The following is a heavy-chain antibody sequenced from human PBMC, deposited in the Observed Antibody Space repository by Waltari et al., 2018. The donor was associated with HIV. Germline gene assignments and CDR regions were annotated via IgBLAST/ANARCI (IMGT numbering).Heavy chain of an antibody. D-gene: IGHD3-16*02. Sequence: AQLEASGLGLAKPSETMSLTCPVPGGSISSYSWSWNRLPAGQGLEWIGRIYTSGSTNYNPSLKSRVTLSVDTSMNQFSLKLSSVTAADTAVYYCARGLRLGELSLYKYAFDIWGQGTMVTVSS. CDR1: GGSISSYS. CDR2: IYTSGST. CDR3: ARGLRLGELSLYKYAFDI. V-gene: IGHV4-4*07. J-gene: IGHJ3*02.